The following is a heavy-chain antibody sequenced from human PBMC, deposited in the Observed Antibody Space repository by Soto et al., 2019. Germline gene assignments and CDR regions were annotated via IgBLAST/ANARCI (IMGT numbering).Heavy chain of an antibody. D-gene: IGHD5-18*01. J-gene: IGHJ4*02. CDR1: GFTFSSYA. CDR2: ISGSGGST. Sequence: EVQLLESGGGLVQPGGSLRLSCAASGFTFSSYAMSWVRQAPGKGLEWVSAISGSGGSTYYADSVKGQFTISRDNSKNTLYPQRNSLRAEYTAVYYCAKEAVTAMVPLYFDYWGQGTLVTVSS. CDR3: AKEAVTAMVPLYFDY. V-gene: IGHV3-23*01.